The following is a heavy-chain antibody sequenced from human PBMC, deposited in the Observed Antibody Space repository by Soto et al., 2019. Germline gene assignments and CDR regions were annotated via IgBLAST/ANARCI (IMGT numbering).Heavy chain of an antibody. J-gene: IGHJ5*02. CDR2: IYYSGST. CDR3: ARSRSVPAATWFDP. D-gene: IGHD2-2*01. CDR1: GGSISSSSYY. Sequence: QLQLQESGPGLVKPSETLSLTCTVSGGSISSSSYYWGWIRQPPGKGLEWIGSIYYSGSTYYNPSLKSRVTISVDTSKNQFSLKLSSVTAADTAVYYCARSRSVPAATWFDPWGQGTLVTVSS. V-gene: IGHV4-39*01.